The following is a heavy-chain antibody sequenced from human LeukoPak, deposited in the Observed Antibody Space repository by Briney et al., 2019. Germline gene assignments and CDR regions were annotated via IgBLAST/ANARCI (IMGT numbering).Heavy chain of an antibody. J-gene: IGHJ3*02. Sequence: ASVEVSCKASGYTFTSYGISWVRQAPGQGLEWMGWISAYNGNTNYAQKLQGRVTMTTDTSTSTAYMELRSLRSDDTAVYYCARILRGLDAFDIWGQGTMVTVSS. CDR3: ARILRGLDAFDI. CDR2: ISAYNGNT. D-gene: IGHD3-10*01. CDR1: GYTFTSYG. V-gene: IGHV1-18*01.